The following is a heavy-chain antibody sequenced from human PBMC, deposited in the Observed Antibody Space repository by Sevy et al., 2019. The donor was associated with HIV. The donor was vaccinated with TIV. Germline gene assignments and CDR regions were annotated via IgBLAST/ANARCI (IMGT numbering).Heavy chain of an antibody. D-gene: IGHD6-13*01. CDR1: GYSISSGYY. CDR2: IYHSGST. CDR3: ANGASVGTRNWFDL. V-gene: IGHV4-38-2*01. J-gene: IGHJ5*02. Sequence: SETLSLTCAVSGYSISSGYYWGWIRQPPGKGLEWIGSIYHSGSTYYNPSLKSRVTISADTSKKRFSLNLSSVTAADTAVDYCANGASVGTRNWFDLWGQGTLVTVSS.